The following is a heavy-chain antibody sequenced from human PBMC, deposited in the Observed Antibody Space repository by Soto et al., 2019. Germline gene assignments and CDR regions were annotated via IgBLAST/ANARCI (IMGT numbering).Heavy chain of an antibody. J-gene: IGHJ2*01. V-gene: IGHV4-59*08. CDR1: GDYISSHY. CDR3: ARPKGPTPAVSYFDL. CDR2: VYHSGKT. Sequence: QVQLQESGPGLVKPSETLSLTCTVSGDYISSHYWSWIRQPPGKGLEWIGYVYHSGKTDSNPSLKSRVTISMDTSKNQISLSLTSATAADTAVYYCARPKGPTPAVSYFDLWGRGTLVTVSS.